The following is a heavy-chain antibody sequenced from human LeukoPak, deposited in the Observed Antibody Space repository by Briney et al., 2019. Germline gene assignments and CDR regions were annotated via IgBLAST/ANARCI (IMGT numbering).Heavy chain of an antibody. CDR1: GFTFRDHD. J-gene: IGHJ3*02. Sequence: PGGSLRLSCAASGFTFRDHDMSWVRQAPGKGLEWVSYIGSSGSTVYYADSVKGRFTISRDNAKNSLYMQMESLRDEDTAIYYCARDTLEYSNSPDALDIWGQGTMVTVSS. CDR2: IGSSGSTV. D-gene: IGHD4-23*01. CDR3: ARDTLEYSNSPDALDI. V-gene: IGHV3-48*03.